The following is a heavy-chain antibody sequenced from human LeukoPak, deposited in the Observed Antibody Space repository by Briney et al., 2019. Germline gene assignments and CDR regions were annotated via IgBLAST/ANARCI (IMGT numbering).Heavy chain of an antibody. Sequence: PGRSLRLSCAASGFTFSSFAIHWVRQAPGKGLEWVAVVSTDGSNQYYADSVKGRFTISRDNSKNTLYLQMNSLRVEDTAVYYCAKGLGSGWYEYYFDYWGQGTLVTVSS. V-gene: IGHV3-30-3*01. D-gene: IGHD6-19*01. J-gene: IGHJ4*02. CDR1: GFTFSSFA. CDR3: AKGLGSGWYEYYFDY. CDR2: VSTDGSNQ.